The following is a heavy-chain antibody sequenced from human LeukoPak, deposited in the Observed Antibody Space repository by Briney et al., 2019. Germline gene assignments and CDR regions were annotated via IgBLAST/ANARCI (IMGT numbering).Heavy chain of an antibody. J-gene: IGHJ4*02. Sequence: PGRSLRLSCAASRFTFSYFAMHWVRQAPGKGLEWVAVLSDDGSNKFYADSVKGRFTISRDSSKNTLYLQMNSLRAEDTAFYYCAKDPHSSSWYYFDSWGQGTLVTVSS. D-gene: IGHD6-13*01. V-gene: IGHV3-30*18. CDR1: RFTFSYFA. CDR3: AKDPHSSSWYYFDS. CDR2: LSDDGSNK.